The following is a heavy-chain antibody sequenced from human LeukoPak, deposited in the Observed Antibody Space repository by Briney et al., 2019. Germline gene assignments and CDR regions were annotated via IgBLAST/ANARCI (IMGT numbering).Heavy chain of an antibody. CDR3: ARGERWLQTPLDY. CDR2: ISAYNGNT. D-gene: IGHD5-24*01. Sequence: RASVKVSCKASVYSFTSYGISWVRQAPGQGLDWMGWISAYNGNTNYAQKLQGRVTMTTDTSASTAYMELRSLRSDDTAVYYCARGERWLQTPLDYWGQGTLVTVSS. V-gene: IGHV1-18*01. J-gene: IGHJ4*02. CDR1: VYSFTSYG.